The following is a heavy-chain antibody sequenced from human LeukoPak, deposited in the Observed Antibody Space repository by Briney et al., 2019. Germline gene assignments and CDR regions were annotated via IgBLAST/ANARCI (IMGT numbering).Heavy chain of an antibody. CDR2: ISYDGSNK. V-gene: IGHV3-30*04. CDR1: GFTFSSYA. D-gene: IGHD3-10*01. CDR3: ARDGGTTMVRGVITDGYYFDY. Sequence: GRSLRLSCAASGFTFSSYAMHWVRQAPGKGLEWVAVISYDGSNKYYADSVKGRFTISRDNSKNTLYLQMNSLRAEDTAVYYCARDGGTTMVRGVITDGYYFDYWGQGTLVTVSS. J-gene: IGHJ4*02.